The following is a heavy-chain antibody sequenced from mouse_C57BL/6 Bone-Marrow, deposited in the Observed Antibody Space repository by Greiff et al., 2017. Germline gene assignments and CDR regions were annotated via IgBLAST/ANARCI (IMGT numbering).Heavy chain of an antibody. CDR2: INPNNGGT. CDR1: GYTFTDYN. D-gene: IGHD2-5*01. V-gene: IGHV1-22*01. Sequence: VQLQQSGPELVKPGASVKMSCKASGYTFTDYNMHWVKQSHGKSLEWIGYINPNNGGTSYNQKFKGKATLTVNKSSSTAYMELRSLTSEDSAVYYCARTLYYSNYDCDDWGQGTTLTVSS. CDR3: ARTLYYSNYDCDD. J-gene: IGHJ2*01.